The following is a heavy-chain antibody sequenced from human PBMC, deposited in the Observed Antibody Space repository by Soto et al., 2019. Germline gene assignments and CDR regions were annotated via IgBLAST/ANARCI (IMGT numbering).Heavy chain of an antibody. J-gene: IGHJ6*02. CDR1: GGTFSSYT. CDR3: ASSRGYTYGSYYYYGIDV. Sequence: SVKVSCKASGGTFSSYTVTWVRQAPGQGLEWMGRIIPTLGKANYAQKFQGRVTITADNSSSTVNMELSSLRSEDTAVYYCASSRGYTYGSYYYYGIDVWGQGTTVTVSS. D-gene: IGHD5-18*01. V-gene: IGHV1-69*02. CDR2: IIPTLGKA.